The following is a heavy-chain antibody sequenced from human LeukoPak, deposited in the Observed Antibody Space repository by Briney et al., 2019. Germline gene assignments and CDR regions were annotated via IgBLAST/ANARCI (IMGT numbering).Heavy chain of an antibody. CDR1: GYSISSGYY. J-gene: IGHJ4*02. CDR3: ARDSDHTSMLFKGFDY. CDR2: IHQSGST. V-gene: IGHV4-38-2*02. D-gene: IGHD5-18*01. Sequence: SETLSLTCTVSGYSISSGYYWGWLRQPPGKGLEWIGNIHQSGSTYYNPSVKSRVSISMDTSKNQFSLKLNSVTAADTAVYYCARDSDHTSMLFKGFDYWGQGTLVTVSS.